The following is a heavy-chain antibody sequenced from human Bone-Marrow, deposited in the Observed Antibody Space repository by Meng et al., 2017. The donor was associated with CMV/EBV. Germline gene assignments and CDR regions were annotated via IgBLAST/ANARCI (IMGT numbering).Heavy chain of an antibody. CDR2: IYYSGST. J-gene: IGHJ4*02. CDR1: GGSISSSSYY. V-gene: IGHV4-39*07. CDR3: ARDYVDYDYVWGSYRDYYFDY. Sequence: SETLSLTCTVSGGSISSSSYYWGWIRQPPGKGLEWIGSIYYSGSTYYNPSLKSRVTISVGTSKNQFSLKLSSVTAADTAVYYCARDYVDYDYVWGSYRDYYFDYWGQGTLVTVSS. D-gene: IGHD3-16*02.